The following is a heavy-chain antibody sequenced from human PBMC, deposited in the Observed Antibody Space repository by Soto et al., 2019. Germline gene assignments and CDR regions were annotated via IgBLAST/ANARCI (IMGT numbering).Heavy chain of an antibody. CDR3: AKDLNSGYDYGY. J-gene: IGHJ4*02. Sequence: PGGSLRLSCAASGFTFISYAMSWVRQAPGKGLEWVSAISGSGGSTYYADSVKGRFTISRDNSKNTLYLQMNSLRAEDTAVYYCAKDLNSGYDYGYWGQGTLVTVSS. V-gene: IGHV3-23*01. CDR1: GFTFISYA. D-gene: IGHD5-12*01. CDR2: ISGSGGST.